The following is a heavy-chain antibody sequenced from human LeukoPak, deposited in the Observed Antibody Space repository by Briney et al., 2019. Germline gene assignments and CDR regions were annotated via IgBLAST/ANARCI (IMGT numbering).Heavy chain of an antibody. D-gene: IGHD3-3*01. V-gene: IGHV4-38-2*02. Sequence: PSETLSLTCTVSGYSISTSYYWGWIRQPPGKGLEWIGEINHSGSINYNPSLKSRVTISVDTSKNQFSLKLSSVTAADTAVYYCARVARGDFWSGYYWFDPWGQGTLVTVSS. CDR2: INHSGSI. CDR3: ARVARGDFWSGYYWFDP. J-gene: IGHJ5*02. CDR1: GYSISTSYY.